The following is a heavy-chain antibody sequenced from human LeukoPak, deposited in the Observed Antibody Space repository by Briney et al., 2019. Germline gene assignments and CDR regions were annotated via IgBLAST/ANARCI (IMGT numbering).Heavy chain of an antibody. CDR2: IYHSGFT. D-gene: IGHD5-12*01. V-gene: IGHV4-59*01. CDR3: ARDQRCSRYDGGCDQWYFDL. J-gene: IGHJ2*01. Sequence: SETLSLTCIVSGGPISGYYWSWLRQPPGKGLEWMGFIYHSGFTDYNPSLRSRITMSVDTSRNQVSLKVTSATAADTAMYYCARDQRCSRYDGGCDQWYFDLWGRGALVTVSS. CDR1: GGPISGYY.